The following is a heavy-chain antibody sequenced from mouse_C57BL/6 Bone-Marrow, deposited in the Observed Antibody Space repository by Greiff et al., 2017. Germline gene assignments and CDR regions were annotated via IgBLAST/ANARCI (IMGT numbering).Heavy chain of an antibody. V-gene: IGHV1-82*01. CDR1: GYAFSSSW. CDR2: IYPGDGDT. CDR3: ARRGSSGLPFDY. D-gene: IGHD3-2*02. Sequence: VQLQQSGPELVKPGASVKISCKASGYAFSSSWMNWVKQRPGKGLEWIGRIYPGDGDTNYNGKFKGKATLTADKSSSTAYMQLSSLTSEDSAVYFCARRGSSGLPFDYWGQGTTLTVSS. J-gene: IGHJ2*01.